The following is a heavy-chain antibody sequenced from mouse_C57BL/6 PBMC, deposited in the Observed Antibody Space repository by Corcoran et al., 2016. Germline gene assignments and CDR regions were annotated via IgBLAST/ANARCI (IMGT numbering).Heavy chain of an antibody. CDR3: ARSFYYDYHWYFDV. J-gene: IGHJ1*03. CDR2: INPNNGGT. CDR1: GYTFTDYY. D-gene: IGHD2-4*01. Sequence: EVQLQQSGPELVKPGASVKISCKASGYTFTDYYMNWVKQSHGKSLEWIGDINPNNGGTSYNQKFKGKATLTVDKSSSTAYMQLSSLTSEDSAVYFCARSFYYDYHWYFDVWGTGTTVTVSS. V-gene: IGHV1-26*01.